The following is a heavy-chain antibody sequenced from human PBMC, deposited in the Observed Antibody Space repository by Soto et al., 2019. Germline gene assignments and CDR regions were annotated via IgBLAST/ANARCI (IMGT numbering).Heavy chain of an antibody. J-gene: IGHJ3*02. CDR3: ARDRLINYYYDSSGYDAFDI. Sequence: GGSLRLSCAASGFNFSSYGMHWVRQAPGKGLEWVAVIWYDGSNKYYADSVKGRFTISRDNSKNTLYLQMNSLRAEDTAVYYCARDRLINYYYDSSGYDAFDIWGQGTMVTVSS. CDR1: GFNFSSYG. CDR2: IWYDGSNK. D-gene: IGHD3-22*01. V-gene: IGHV3-33*01.